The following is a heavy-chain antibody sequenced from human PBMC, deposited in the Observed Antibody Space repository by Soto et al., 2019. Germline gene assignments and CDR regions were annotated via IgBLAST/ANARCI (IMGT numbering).Heavy chain of an antibody. V-gene: IGHV1-18*01. CDR3: ARVDIVVVVAAD. J-gene: IGHJ4*02. CDR2: ISAYNGNT. Sequence: ASVKVSCKASGYTFTSYGISWVRQAPGQGLEWMGWISAYNGNTNYAQKLQGRVTMTTDTSTSTAYMELRSLGSDDTAVYYCARVDIVVVVAADWGQGTLVTVSS. D-gene: IGHD2-15*01. CDR1: GYTFTSYG.